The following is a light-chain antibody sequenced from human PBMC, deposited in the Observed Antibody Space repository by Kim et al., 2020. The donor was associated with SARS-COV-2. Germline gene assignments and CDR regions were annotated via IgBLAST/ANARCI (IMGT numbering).Light chain of an antibody. CDR3: QTWVTGFVV. CDR1: SGHSSYA. CDR2: VNSDGSH. Sequence: QLVLTQSPSASASLGASVKLTCTLSSGHSSYAIAWLQQQPEKGPRYLMKVNSDGSHTRGDGIPDRFSGSSSGDERYLSISNLQSEDEADFYCQTWVTGFVVFGRGTKVTVL. V-gene: IGLV4-69*01. J-gene: IGLJ2*01.